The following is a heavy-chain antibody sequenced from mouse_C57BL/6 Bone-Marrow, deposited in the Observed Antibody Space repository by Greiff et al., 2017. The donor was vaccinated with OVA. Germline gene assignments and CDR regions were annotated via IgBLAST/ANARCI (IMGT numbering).Heavy chain of an antibody. CDR2: IHPNSGST. V-gene: IGHV1-64*01. J-gene: IGHJ3*01. CDR1: GYTFTSYW. CDR3: ARCYGSSYAWFAY. D-gene: IGHD1-1*01. Sequence: VQLQQPGAELVKPGASVKLSCKASGYTFTSYWMHWVKQRPGQGLEWIGMIHPNSGSTNYNEKFKSKATLTVDKSSSTAYMQLSSLTSEDSAVYYCARCYGSSYAWFAYWGQGTLVTVSA.